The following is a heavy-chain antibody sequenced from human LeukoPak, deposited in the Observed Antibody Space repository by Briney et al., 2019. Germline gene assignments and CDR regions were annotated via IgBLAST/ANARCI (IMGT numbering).Heavy chain of an antibody. D-gene: IGHD3-10*01. CDR3: AREGGFRGVTYYFDY. Sequence: PSETLSLTCAVYGGSFSNYYWSWIRQPPGKGLEWIGEINHSGTTKYNPSLKSRVTISVDTSKNQFSLKLSSVTAADTAVYYCAREGGFRGVTYYFDYWGQGTLVTVSS. J-gene: IGHJ4*02. CDR2: INHSGTT. CDR1: GGSFSNYY. V-gene: IGHV4-34*01.